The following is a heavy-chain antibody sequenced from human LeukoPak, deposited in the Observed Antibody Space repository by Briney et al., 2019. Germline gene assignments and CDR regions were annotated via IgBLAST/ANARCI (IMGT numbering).Heavy chain of an antibody. CDR1: GGSISSGGCS. Sequence: SQTLSLTCAVSGGSISSGGCSWSRIRQPPGKGLEWIVYIYYSGSTYYNPSLKSRVTISVDRSKNQFSLKLSSVTAADTAVYYCARAPNGYCSSTSCDDAFDIWGQGTMVTVSS. D-gene: IGHD2-2*03. V-gene: IGHV4-30-2*01. CDR2: IYYSGST. CDR3: ARAPNGYCSSTSCDDAFDI. J-gene: IGHJ3*02.